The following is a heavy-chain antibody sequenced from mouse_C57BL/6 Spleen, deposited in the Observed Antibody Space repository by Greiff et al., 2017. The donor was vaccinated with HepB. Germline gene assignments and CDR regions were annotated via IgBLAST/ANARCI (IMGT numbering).Heavy chain of an antibody. V-gene: IGHV1-26*01. CDR3: ASYYDDDGFDY. Sequence: VQLQQSGPELVKPGASVKISCKASGYTFTDYYMNWVKQSHGKSLEWIGDINPNNGGTSYNQKFKGKATLTVDKASSTAYMELRSLTSEDSAVYYCASYYDDDGFDYWGQGTTLTVSS. CDR1: GYTFTDYY. CDR2: INPNNGGT. J-gene: IGHJ2*01. D-gene: IGHD2-4*01.